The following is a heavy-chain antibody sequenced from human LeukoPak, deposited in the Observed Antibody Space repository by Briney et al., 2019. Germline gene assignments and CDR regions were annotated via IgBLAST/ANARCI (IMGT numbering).Heavy chain of an antibody. CDR2: VSDSGST. J-gene: IGHJ4*02. CDR1: GASISRYY. V-gene: IGHV4-59*08. Sequence: PSQTLSLTCTVSGASISRYYWSWIRQPPGKGLEWIGYVSDSGSTNYNPSLKSRVTISVDTSKSQCSLKLSSVTAADTAVYYCARQNGQLVNYWGQGILVTVSS. D-gene: IGHD6-6*01. CDR3: ARQNGQLVNY.